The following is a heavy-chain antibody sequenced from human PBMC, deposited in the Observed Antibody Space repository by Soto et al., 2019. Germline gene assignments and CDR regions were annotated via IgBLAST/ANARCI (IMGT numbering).Heavy chain of an antibody. J-gene: IGHJ4*02. V-gene: IGHV4-39*02. CDR1: GASITRGGFH. CDR3: ARRGSGHTFDY. Sequence: QLQLQESGPGLVKPSETLSLTCAVTGASITRGGFHWGWIRQSPGQGLEWIGSLYSGSTYYNPSLKSLVTISADTSKNDFSLRLPSVTAADTAVYYCARRGSGHTFDYWGQGTLVTVSS. D-gene: IGHD3-10*01. CDR2: LYSGST.